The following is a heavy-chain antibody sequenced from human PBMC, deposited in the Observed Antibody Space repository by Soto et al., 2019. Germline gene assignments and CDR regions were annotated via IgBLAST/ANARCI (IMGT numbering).Heavy chain of an antibody. Sequence: SETLSLTCTVSGGSISSGGYYWSWIRQHPGKGLEWIGYIYYSGSTYYNPSLKSRVTISVDTSKNQFSLKLSSVTAADTAVYYCARDPYYYDSSGYRVDYFDYWGQGTLVTVSS. D-gene: IGHD3-22*01. CDR1: GGSISSGGYY. J-gene: IGHJ4*02. CDR2: IYYSGST. CDR3: ARDPYYYDSSGYRVDYFDY. V-gene: IGHV4-31*03.